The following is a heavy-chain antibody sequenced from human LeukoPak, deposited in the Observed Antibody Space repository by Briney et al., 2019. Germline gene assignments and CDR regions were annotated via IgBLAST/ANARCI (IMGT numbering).Heavy chain of an antibody. CDR2: INHSGST. V-gene: IGHV4-34*01. J-gene: IGHJ6*04. Sequence: SETLSLTCAVYGGSFSGYYWSWIRQPPGKGLEWIGEINHSGSTNYNSSLKSRVTISVDTSKNQFSLKLSSVTAADTAVYYCARGRSTGDFDWSPPLYYYYGMDVWGKGTTVTVSS. D-gene: IGHD3-9*01. CDR1: GGSFSGYY. CDR3: ARGRSTGDFDWSPPLYYYYGMDV.